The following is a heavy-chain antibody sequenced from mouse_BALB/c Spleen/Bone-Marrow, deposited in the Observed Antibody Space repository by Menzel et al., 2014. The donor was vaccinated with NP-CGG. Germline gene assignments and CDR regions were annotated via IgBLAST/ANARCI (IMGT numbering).Heavy chain of an antibody. V-gene: IGHV7-3*02. CDR2: IRNKANGYTT. CDR3: ARDRGLTYFDY. Sequence: EVMLVESGGGLVRPGDSLRLSCATSGFTFTDYYMNWVRQPPGKALEWLGFIRNKANGYTTEYSASVKGRFTISRDNSKSILYLQMNTLRAEDSATYYCARDRGLTYFDYWGQGTTLTVSP. D-gene: IGHD2-4*01. CDR1: GFTFTDYY. J-gene: IGHJ2*01.